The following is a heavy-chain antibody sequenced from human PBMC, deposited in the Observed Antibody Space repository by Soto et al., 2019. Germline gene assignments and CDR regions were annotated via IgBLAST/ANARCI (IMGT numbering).Heavy chain of an antibody. D-gene: IGHD2-2*01. CDR2: IKFDGSEK. CDR1: GVISSDYW. V-gene: IGHV3-7*03. J-gene: IGHJ4*02. CDR3: VKDGGYCSSSTCYSPRNHYFDS. Sequence: GGSLRLSCAASGVISSDYWMSWVRQAPGKWPEWVANIKFDGSEKQYVDSVRGRFTISRDNSRNSLFLQMNSLRAGDTAVYYCVKDGGYCSSSTCYSPRNHYFDSWGQGTLVTVSS.